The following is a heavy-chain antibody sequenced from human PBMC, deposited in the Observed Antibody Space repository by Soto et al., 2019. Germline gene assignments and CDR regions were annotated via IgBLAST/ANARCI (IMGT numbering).Heavy chain of an antibody. CDR1: GYTFTSYY. CDR2: INPSGGST. D-gene: IGHD3-3*01. V-gene: IGHV1-46*03. J-gene: IGHJ5*02. Sequence: ASVKVSCKASGYTFTSYYMHWVRQAPGQGLEWMGIINPSGGSTSYAQKFQGRVTMTRDTSTSTVYMELSSLRSEDTAVYYCARDSSLRAIFGVVITAVSWFDPWGQGTLVTVSS. CDR3: ARDSSLRAIFGVVITAVSWFDP.